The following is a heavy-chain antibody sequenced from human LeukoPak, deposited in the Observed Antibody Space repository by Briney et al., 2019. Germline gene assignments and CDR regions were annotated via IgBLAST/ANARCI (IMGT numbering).Heavy chain of an antibody. CDR3: ARMPLRGYSGYDRVNNYYYYMDV. Sequence: PSQTLSLTCTVSYYSISSAHYWGWIRQPPGKGLEWIGSLYHTGSTYYNPSLKSRVTISLDMSKNQFSLKLNSVTAADTAVYYCARMPLRGYSGYDRVNNYYYYMDVWGKGTTVTVSS. CDR1: YYSISSAHY. CDR2: LYHTGST. J-gene: IGHJ6*03. D-gene: IGHD5-12*01. V-gene: IGHV4-38-2*02.